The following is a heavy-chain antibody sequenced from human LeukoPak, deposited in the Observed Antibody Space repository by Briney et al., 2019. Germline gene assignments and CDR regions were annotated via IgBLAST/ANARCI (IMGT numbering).Heavy chain of an antibody. J-gene: IGHJ5*02. D-gene: IGHD6-13*01. Sequence: PSETLSLTCAVYGGSFSGYYWSWIRQPPGKGLEWIGYIYYSGSTNYNPSLKSRVTISVDTSKNQFSLKLSSVTAADTAVYYCARTGYSSSWYSGVNWFDPWGQGTLVTVSS. V-gene: IGHV4-59*08. CDR1: GGSFSGYY. CDR2: IYYSGST. CDR3: ARTGYSSSWYSGVNWFDP.